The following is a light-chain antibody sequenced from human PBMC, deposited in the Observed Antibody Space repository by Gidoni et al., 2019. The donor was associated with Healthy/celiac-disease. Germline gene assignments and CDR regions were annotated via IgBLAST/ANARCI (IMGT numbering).Light chain of an antibody. CDR2: GNS. Sequence: QSVLTQPPSVSGAPGQRVTISCTGSSSNIGAGYDVHWYQQLPGTAPKLLIYGNSNRPSGAPDRFSGSKSGTSASPAITGLQAEDEADYYCQSYDSSLSGSVVFGGGTKLTVL. J-gene: IGLJ2*01. V-gene: IGLV1-40*01. CDR3: QSYDSSLSGSVV. CDR1: SSNIGAGYD.